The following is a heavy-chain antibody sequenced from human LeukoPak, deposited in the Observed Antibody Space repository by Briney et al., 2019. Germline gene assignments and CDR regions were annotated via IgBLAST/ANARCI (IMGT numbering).Heavy chain of an antibody. CDR2: ISGSGGST. CDR1: GFTFSDYY. Sequence: GGSLRLSCAASGFTFSDYYMSWIRQAPGKGLEWVSAISGSGGSTYYADSVKGRFTISRDNSKNTLYLQMNSLRAEDTDVYYCAKPGNPYYYYYYMDVWGKGTTVTVSS. D-gene: IGHD1-14*01. V-gene: IGHV3-23*01. CDR3: AKPGNPYYYYYYMDV. J-gene: IGHJ6*03.